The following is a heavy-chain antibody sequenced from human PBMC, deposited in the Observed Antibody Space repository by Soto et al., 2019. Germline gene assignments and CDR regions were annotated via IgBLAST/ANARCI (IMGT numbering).Heavy chain of an antibody. D-gene: IGHD2-21*02. CDR1: GFIFTTSD. CDR3: GKGGGGDHGY. Sequence: EVQLVESEGGLVQPGGSLRLSCEASGFIFTTSDMSWVRQAPGKGLEWISSITITGDTTHYADSVKGRFTISRDNSRNTVVLQRNSLGVDTTAVYYGGKGGGGDHGYWGQGTLVAVSS. V-gene: IGHV3-23*04. J-gene: IGHJ4*02. CDR2: ITITGDTT.